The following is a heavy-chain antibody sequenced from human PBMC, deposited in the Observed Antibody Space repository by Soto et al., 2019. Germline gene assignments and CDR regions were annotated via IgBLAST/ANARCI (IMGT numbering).Heavy chain of an antibody. J-gene: IGHJ4*02. Sequence: GGALRRPCAASGFSCRSYAMHWVRHAPGKGLEWVAAIWYDGVNKYYADSVKGRFTISRDNSNNTLYVQMNSLKAEDTAVYYCLRAPYFPTTGRLASLHYWGPGTRVPVSS. D-gene: IGHD1-1*01. CDR2: IWYDGVNK. CDR3: LRAPYFPTTGRLASLHY. CDR1: GFSCRSYA. V-gene: IGHV3-33*08.